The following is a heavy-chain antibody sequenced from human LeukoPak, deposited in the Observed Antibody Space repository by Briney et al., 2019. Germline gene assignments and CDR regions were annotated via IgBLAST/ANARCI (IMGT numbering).Heavy chain of an antibody. Sequence: PGGSLRLSCAASGFTFSSYAMSWVRQARGKGLEWVSAISGSGGSTYYADSVKGRFTISRDNSKNTLYLQMNSLRAEDTAVYYCAKTGYPTHYYYMDVWGKGTTVTVSS. CDR2: ISGSGGST. CDR1: GFTFSSYA. V-gene: IGHV3-23*01. CDR3: AKTGYPTHYYYMDV. J-gene: IGHJ6*03. D-gene: IGHD3-9*01.